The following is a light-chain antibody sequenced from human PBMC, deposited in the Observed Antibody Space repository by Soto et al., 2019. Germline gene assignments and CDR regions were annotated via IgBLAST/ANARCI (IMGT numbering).Light chain of an antibody. CDR1: NSHIGDWNY. J-gene: IGLJ1*01. CDR3: RSFSSGSPLFV. CDR2: EVN. V-gene: IGLV2-14*01. Sequence: QSALTQPASVSGSPGQSITISFTGYNSHIGDWNYVSWYQQYPGKSPLVIIYEVNYPPSGVSYSLSGTKSGNTDSLTISGLQDEDAADYYCRSFSSGSPLFVFGCGTQLTVL.